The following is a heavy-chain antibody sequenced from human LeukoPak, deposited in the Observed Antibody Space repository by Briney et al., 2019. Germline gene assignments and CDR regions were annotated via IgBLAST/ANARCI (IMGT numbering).Heavy chain of an antibody. D-gene: IGHD3-22*01. Sequence: GGSLRLSCAASGFTFSSHSMNWVRQAPGKGLEWVSSISSSSSYIYYADSVRGRFTISRDNAKNSLYLQMNSLRAEDTAVYYCAREPGYYDSSADIWGQGTMVTVSS. V-gene: IGHV3-21*01. CDR3: AREPGYYDSSADI. CDR1: GFTFSSHS. CDR2: ISSSSSYI. J-gene: IGHJ3*02.